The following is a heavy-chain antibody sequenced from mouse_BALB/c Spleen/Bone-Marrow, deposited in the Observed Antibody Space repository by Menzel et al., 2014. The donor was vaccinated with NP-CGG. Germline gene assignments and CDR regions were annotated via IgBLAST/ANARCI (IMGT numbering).Heavy chain of an antibody. Sequence: VQLQQSGPGLVAPSQSLSITCTVSGFSLTSYGLHWVRQPPGKGLEWLGIIWAGGNTNYNSALMSRLSISKDNSKSQVFLKMNSLQTDDTAMYYCARELGAWFAYWGQGTLVTVSA. CDR1: GFSLTSYG. D-gene: IGHD4-1*01. CDR3: ARELGAWFAY. J-gene: IGHJ3*01. V-gene: IGHV2-9*02. CDR2: IWAGGNT.